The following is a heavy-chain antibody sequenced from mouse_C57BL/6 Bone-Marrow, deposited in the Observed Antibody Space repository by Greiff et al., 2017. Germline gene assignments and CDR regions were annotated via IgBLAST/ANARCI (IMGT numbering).Heavy chain of an antibody. Sequence: LQQSGAELVRPGASVKMSCKASGYTFTSYNMHWVKQTPRQGLEWIGAIYPGNGGTSYNQKFKGKATLTVDKSSSTAYMQLSSLTSEDSAVYVCARVLTTVVGDYFDYWGQGTTLTVSS. D-gene: IGHD1-1*01. V-gene: IGHV1-12*01. J-gene: IGHJ2*01. CDR1: GYTFTSYN. CDR2: IYPGNGGT. CDR3: ARVLTTVVGDYFDY.